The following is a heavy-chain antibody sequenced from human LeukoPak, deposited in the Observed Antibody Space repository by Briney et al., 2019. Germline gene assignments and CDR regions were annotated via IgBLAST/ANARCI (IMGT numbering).Heavy chain of an antibody. V-gene: IGHV3-23*01. J-gene: IGHJ6*02. Sequence: GGSLRLSCAASGFTFSSYAMSWVRQAPGKGLEWVSAISGSGGSTYYADSVKGRFTISRDNPKNTLYLQMNSLRAEDTAVYYCAKTLSDSSAWLGFYNSGRDVWGQGTTVTVSS. CDR1: GFTFSSYA. D-gene: IGHD6-25*01. CDR3: AKTLSDSSAWLGFYNSGRDV. CDR2: ISGSGGST.